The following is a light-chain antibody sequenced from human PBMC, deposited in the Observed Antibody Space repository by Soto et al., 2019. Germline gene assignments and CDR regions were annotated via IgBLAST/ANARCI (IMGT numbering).Light chain of an antibody. CDR2: AAS. Sequence: EMVLTQSPGTLSLSPVARAPLSCRARQSVSSSYLAWYQQTPGQPPRLLIYAASNRATGIPARFSGSGSGTDFTLTITSLEAEDFAVYYCQQYDNSPLTFGGGTKVDIK. CDR1: QSVSSSY. J-gene: IGKJ4*01. V-gene: IGKV3-20*01. CDR3: QQYDNSPLT.